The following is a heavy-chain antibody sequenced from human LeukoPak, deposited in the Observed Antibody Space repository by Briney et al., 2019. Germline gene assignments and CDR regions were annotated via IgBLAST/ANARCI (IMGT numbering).Heavy chain of an antibody. CDR1: GYTFTSYG. D-gene: IGHD6-19*01. CDR2: ISGYTGHT. Sequence: ASVKVSCKASGYTFTSYGITWVRLAPGQGLEWLGWISGYTGHTNYVQKIQGRVTMTTDTSTNTAYMELRSLRSDDTAVYYCARGPGIAVAGVFDYWGQGRLVTVSS. CDR3: ARGPGIAVAGVFDY. V-gene: IGHV1-18*04. J-gene: IGHJ4*02.